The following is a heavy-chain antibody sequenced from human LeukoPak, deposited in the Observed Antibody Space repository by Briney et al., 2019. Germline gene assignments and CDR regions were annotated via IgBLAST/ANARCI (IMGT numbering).Heavy chain of an antibody. CDR2: INPNSGGT. CDR1: AYTFTAYH. Sequence: GASVKLSCKASAYTFTAYHMHWVRHAPGQGLEWMGWINPNSGGTNYAQKLQGRVTLTTDTSISTGYMELSSLRSDDTAVYYCALVTAGNWWFDPWGQGTLVTVSS. CDR3: ALVTAGNWWFDP. V-gene: IGHV1-2*02. D-gene: IGHD2-21*02. J-gene: IGHJ5*02.